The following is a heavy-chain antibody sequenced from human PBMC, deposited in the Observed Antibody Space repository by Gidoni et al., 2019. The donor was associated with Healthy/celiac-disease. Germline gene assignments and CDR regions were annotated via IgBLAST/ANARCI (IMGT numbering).Heavy chain of an antibody. J-gene: IGHJ3*02. Sequence: EVQLLESGGGVVQPGGSLRLSCPASGFTFSSNAMSWVRQAQGKGLEWVSAISGSGGSTYYADSVKGRFTISRDNSKNTLYLQMNSLRAEDTAVYYCAKTHGSGSYFYDAFDIWGQGTMVTVSS. CDR1: GFTFSSNA. V-gene: IGHV3-23*01. CDR3: AKTHGSGSYFYDAFDI. CDR2: ISGSGGST. D-gene: IGHD3-10*01.